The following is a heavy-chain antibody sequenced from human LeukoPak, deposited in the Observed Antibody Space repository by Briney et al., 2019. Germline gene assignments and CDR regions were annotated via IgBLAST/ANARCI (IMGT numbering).Heavy chain of an antibody. CDR1: GGSISSSSYY. CDR2: IYYSGST. J-gene: IGHJ4*02. CDR3: ARGYCSSTSCYPSDY. V-gene: IGHV4-39*07. Sequence: SETLSLTCTVSGGSISSSSYYWGWIRQPPGKGLEWIGSIYYSGSTYYNPSLKSRVTISVDTSKNQFSLKLSSVTAADTAVYYCARGYCSSTSCYPSDYWGQGTLVTVSS. D-gene: IGHD2-2*01.